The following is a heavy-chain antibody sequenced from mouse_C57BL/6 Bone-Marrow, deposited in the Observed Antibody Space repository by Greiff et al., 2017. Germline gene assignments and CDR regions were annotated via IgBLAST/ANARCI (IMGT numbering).Heavy chain of an antibody. CDR3: AREGVVALYAMDY. J-gene: IGHJ4*01. Sequence: VQLQQPGAELVMPGASVKLSCKASGYTFTSYWMHWVKQRPGQGLEWIGEIDPSDSYTNYNQKFKGKSTLTVDKSSSTAYMQISSLTSEDSAVYYCAREGVVALYAMDYWGQGTSVTVSS. CDR1: GYTFTSYW. D-gene: IGHD1-1*01. CDR2: IDPSDSYT. V-gene: IGHV1-69*01.